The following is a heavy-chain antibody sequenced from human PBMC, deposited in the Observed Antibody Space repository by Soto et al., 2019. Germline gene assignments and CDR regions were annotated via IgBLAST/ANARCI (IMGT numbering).Heavy chain of an antibody. CDR3: AKGSSGHYDSFDY. Sequence: EVQLSDSGGGSVQPGASLRLSCAASGFTFKTYTMNWVRQAPRQGLEWVSAIIGSGTDTYYADSVKGRFTISRDNSKNTLYLLMNSLRAEDTAVYYCAKGSSGHYDSFDYWGQGTLVTVSS. CDR2: IIGSGTDT. CDR1: GFTFKTYT. V-gene: IGHV3-23*01. J-gene: IGHJ4*02. D-gene: IGHD3-22*01.